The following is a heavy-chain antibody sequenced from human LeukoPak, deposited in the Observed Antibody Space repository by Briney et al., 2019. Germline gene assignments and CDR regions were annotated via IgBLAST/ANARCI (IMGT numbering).Heavy chain of an antibody. CDR1: GFTFSANN. J-gene: IGHJ4*02. D-gene: IGHD3-16*01. V-gene: IGHV3-30*02. Sequence: GGSLRLSCAVSGFTFSANNMHWVRQAPGKGLEWVTFIDHDGSQKFYADSVKGRFTISGDNSKNALYLHINSLRPEDTAVYYCAKDGGGGTYSFDYWGQGSLVTVSS. CDR3: AKDGGGGTYSFDY. CDR2: IDHDGSQK.